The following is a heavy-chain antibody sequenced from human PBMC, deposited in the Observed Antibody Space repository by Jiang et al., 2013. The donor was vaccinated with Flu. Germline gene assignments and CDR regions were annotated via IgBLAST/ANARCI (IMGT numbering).Heavy chain of an antibody. Sequence: QLVESGGGLVQPGGSLRLSCAASGFTFSNFYMHWVRQAPGKGLVWVSRVKTDGSSTDYADAVKGRFTISRDNAKNTLYLQMNSLRAEDTAVYYCAKGGLRAHDYWGQGTLVTVSS. J-gene: IGHJ4*02. V-gene: IGHV3-74*01. CDR2: VKTDGSST. D-gene: IGHD3-16*01. CDR1: GFTFSNFY. CDR3: AKGGLRAHDY.